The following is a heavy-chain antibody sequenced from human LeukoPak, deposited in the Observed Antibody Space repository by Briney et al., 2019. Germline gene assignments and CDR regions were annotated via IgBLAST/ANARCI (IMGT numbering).Heavy chain of an antibody. D-gene: IGHD6-19*01. CDR3: AHHRGDGSGWDY. J-gene: IGHJ4*02. CDR1: GFTFSNYA. Sequence: QTGGSLRLSCAASGFTFSNYAMTWVRQGPGKGLEWVSDISGSGGGTYYGDSVKGRFTISRDNSKNTLYLQMNSLRADDTAVYHCAHHRGDGSGWDYWGQGTLVTVSS. CDR2: ISGSGGGT. V-gene: IGHV3-23*01.